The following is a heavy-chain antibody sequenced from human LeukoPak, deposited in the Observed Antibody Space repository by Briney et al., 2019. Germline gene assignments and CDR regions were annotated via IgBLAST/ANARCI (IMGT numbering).Heavy chain of an antibody. CDR3: ARVYRGGEYYFDY. CDR2: INHNGNVN. CDR1: GFTFSSYW. D-gene: IGHD3-16*01. V-gene: IGHV3-7*03. Sequence: GGSLRLSCAASGFTFSSYWMNWARQAPGKGLEWVASINHNGNVNYCVDSVKGRFTISRDNAKNSLYLQMSNLRAEDTAVYYCARVYRGGEYYFDYWGQGTLVTVSS. J-gene: IGHJ4*02.